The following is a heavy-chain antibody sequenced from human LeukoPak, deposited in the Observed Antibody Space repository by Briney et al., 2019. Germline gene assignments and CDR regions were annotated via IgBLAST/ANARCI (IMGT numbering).Heavy chain of an antibody. CDR1: AYSTSSGYY. Sequence: SETLSLTCTVSAYSTSSGYYWGWIQQPPGKGLECIGTIYHSGSTYYNPSLKSRVTISVDTSKNQFSLRLSSVTAADTAVYYCARSSRSWSTFDNWGQGTLVTVSS. D-gene: IGHD2-2*01. CDR2: IYHSGST. CDR3: ARSSRSWSTFDN. J-gene: IGHJ4*02. V-gene: IGHV4-38-2*02.